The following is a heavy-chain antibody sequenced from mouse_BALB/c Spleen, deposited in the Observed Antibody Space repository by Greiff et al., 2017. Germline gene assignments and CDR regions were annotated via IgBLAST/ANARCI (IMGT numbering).Heavy chain of an antibody. Sequence: EVQLQESGGGLVQPGGSRKLSCAASGFTFSSFGMHWVRQAPEKGLEWVAYISSGSSTIYYADTVKGRFTISRDNPKNTLFLQMTSLRSEDTAMYYCARGGRYGYYAMDYWGQGTSVTVSS. J-gene: IGHJ4*01. CDR2: ISSGSSTI. D-gene: IGHD1-1*02. CDR3: ARGGRYGYYAMDY. V-gene: IGHV5-17*02. CDR1: GFTFSSFG.